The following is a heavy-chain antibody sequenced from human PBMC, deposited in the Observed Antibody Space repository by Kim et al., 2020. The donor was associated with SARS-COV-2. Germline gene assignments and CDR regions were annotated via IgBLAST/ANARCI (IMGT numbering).Heavy chain of an antibody. CDR2: INSDGSST. D-gene: IGHD2-2*01. V-gene: IGHV3-74*01. J-gene: IGHJ6*01. CDR3: ARVGAPYCICSSCYDYYG. Sequence: GGSLRLSCAASGFTFSSYAMHWVRQAPGKGLEWVSRINSDGSSTYYADSVKGRFTISRDNAKNTLYLQMNSLRAEDTAVYYCARVGAPYCICSSCYDYYG. CDR1: GFTFSSYA.